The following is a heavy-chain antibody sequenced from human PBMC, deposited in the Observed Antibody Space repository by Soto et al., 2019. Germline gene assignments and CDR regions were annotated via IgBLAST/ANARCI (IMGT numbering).Heavy chain of an antibody. Sequence: SEPLSVTCTVSGGSISSSSYYWGWISKPPGKGLEWIGSIYYSGSTYYNPSLKSRVTISVDTSKNQFSLKLSSVTAADTAVYYCARQGGHYYGSGLDYYYYCMDVWGKGTTVTVSS. D-gene: IGHD3-10*01. CDR3: ARQGGHYYGSGLDYYYYCMDV. CDR1: GGSISSSSYY. V-gene: IGHV4-39*01. J-gene: IGHJ6*03. CDR2: IYYSGST.